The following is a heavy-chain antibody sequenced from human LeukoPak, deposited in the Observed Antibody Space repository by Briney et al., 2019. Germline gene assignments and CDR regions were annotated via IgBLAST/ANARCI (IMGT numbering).Heavy chain of an antibody. Sequence: GGSLRLSCAASGFTFDDYAMHWVRQAPGKGLEWVSGISWNSGSIGHADSVKGRFTISRDNAKNSLYLQMNSLRAEDTALYYCAKEGYDFLSNYFDYWGQGTLVTVSS. J-gene: IGHJ4*02. CDR3: AKEGYDFLSNYFDY. CDR2: ISWNSGSI. D-gene: IGHD3-3*01. CDR1: GFTFDDYA. V-gene: IGHV3-9*01.